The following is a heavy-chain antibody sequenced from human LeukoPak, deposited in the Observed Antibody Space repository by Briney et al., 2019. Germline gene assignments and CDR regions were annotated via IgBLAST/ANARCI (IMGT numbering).Heavy chain of an antibody. D-gene: IGHD3-10*01. CDR1: GFTVSSNY. CDR2: IYSGGST. CDR3: AKVEVSVVRGVIDFDY. Sequence: PGGSLRLSCAASGFTVSSNYMSWVRQAPGKGLEWVSVIYSGGSTYYADSVKGRFTISRDNSKNTLYLQMNSLRAEDTAVYYCAKVEVSVVRGVIDFDYWGQGTLVTVSS. J-gene: IGHJ4*02. V-gene: IGHV3-53*05.